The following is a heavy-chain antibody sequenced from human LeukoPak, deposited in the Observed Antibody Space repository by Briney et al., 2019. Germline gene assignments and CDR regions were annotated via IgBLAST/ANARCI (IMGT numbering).Heavy chain of an antibody. J-gene: IGHJ6*02. CDR3: AKDPQLGYYYYGMDV. CDR1: GFTFSSYA. Sequence: GGSLRLSCAAPGFTFSSYAMSWVRQAPGKGLEWVSAISGSGGSTYYADSVKGRFTISRDNSKNTLYLQMNSLRAEDTAVYYCAKDPQLGYYYYGMDVWGQGTTVTVSS. V-gene: IGHV3-23*01. D-gene: IGHD2-2*01. CDR2: ISGSGGST.